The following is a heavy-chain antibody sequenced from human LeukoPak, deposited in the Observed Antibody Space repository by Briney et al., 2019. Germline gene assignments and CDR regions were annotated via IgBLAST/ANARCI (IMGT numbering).Heavy chain of an antibody. V-gene: IGHV4-39*07. D-gene: IGHD3-9*01. J-gene: IGHJ4*02. CDR3: ARLAGYTIFDY. CDR1: GGSISSSSYY. Sequence: PSETLSLTCTVSGGSISSSSYYWGWIRQPPGKGLEWIGSIYYSGSTYYNPSLKSRVTISVDTSKNQFSLKLSPVTAADTAVYYCARLAGYTIFDYWGQGTLVTVSS. CDR2: IYYSGST.